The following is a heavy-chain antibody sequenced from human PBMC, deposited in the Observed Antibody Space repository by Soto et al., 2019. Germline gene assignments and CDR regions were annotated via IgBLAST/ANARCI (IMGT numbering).Heavy chain of an antibody. J-gene: IGHJ4*02. CDR2: GSYSGTT. Sequence: SETLSLTCTVSGVSVSSGSFYWAWIRQPPGKGLEWIGFGSYSGTTNYKPSLKSRVTISVDTSRSQISLKVSSLTAADTAVYYCARDATVTQYDYWGQGTLVTVPQ. CDR3: ARDATVTQYDY. D-gene: IGHD4-17*01. V-gene: IGHV4-61*01. CDR1: GVSVSSGSFY.